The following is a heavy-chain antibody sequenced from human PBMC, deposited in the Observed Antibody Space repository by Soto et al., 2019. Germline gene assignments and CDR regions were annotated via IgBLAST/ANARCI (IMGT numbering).Heavy chain of an antibody. CDR1: GLTFNSYA. V-gene: IGHV3-23*01. CDR3: AKALGLYCGGDCFDAFDV. CDR2: VARSGFTS. D-gene: IGHD2-21*02. J-gene: IGHJ3*01. Sequence: EVQLLESGGGLVQPGGSLRLSCAASGLTFNSYAMTWVRQAPGRGLEWVSGVARSGFTSYHADSVKGRFTISRDNSKNTLYLQMNSLRAEDTAVYYCAKALGLYCGGDCFDAFDVWGQGAMVSVSS.